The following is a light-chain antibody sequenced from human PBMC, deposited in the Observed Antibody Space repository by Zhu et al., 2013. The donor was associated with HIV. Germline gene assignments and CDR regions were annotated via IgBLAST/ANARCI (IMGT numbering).Light chain of an antibody. J-gene: IGKJ1*01. V-gene: IGKV3-20*01. CDR1: QSVSSN. CDR2: GTS. CDR3: QQYATSPWT. Sequence: EVVLTQSPGTLSVSPGERVTLSCRASQSVSSNLAWYQQKPGQAPRLLIYGTSNRAAGIPDRFSGSGSGTDFALTITRLEPEDSTVYFCQQYATSPWTFGQGTKVEI.